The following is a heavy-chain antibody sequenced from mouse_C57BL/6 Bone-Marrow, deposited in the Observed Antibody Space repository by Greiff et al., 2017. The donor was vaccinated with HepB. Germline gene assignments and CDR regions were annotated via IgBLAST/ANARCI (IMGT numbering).Heavy chain of an antibody. CDR1: GYTFTSYW. CDR2: IDPNSGGT. CDR3: ARLRILLSSPTYYAMDY. J-gene: IGHJ4*01. V-gene: IGHV1-72*01. D-gene: IGHD6-2*01. Sequence: QVQLQQSGAELVKPGASVKLSCKASGYTFTSYWMHWVKQRPGRGLEWIGRIDPNSGGTKYNEKFKSKATLTVDKPSSTAYMQLSSLTSEDSAVYYCARLRILLSSPTYYAMDYWGQGTSVTVSS.